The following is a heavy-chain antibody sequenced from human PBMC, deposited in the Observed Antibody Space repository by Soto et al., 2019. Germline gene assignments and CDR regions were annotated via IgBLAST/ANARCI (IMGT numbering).Heavy chain of an antibody. Sequence: PGGSLRLSCAASGFTFSNHWMNWVRQAPGKGLEWVANIKQDGSEQYYGDSVKGRFTISRDNAKNTLYLQMNSLRAEDTAVYYCAKDLSYYDYVWGSYRHEIGYYGMDVWGQGTTVTVSS. J-gene: IGHJ6*02. CDR2: IKQDGSEQ. CDR3: AKDLSYYDYVWGSYRHEIGYYGMDV. CDR1: GFTFSNHW. D-gene: IGHD3-16*01. V-gene: IGHV3-7*03.